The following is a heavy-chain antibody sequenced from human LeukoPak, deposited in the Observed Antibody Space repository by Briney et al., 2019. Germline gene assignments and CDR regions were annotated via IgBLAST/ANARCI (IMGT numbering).Heavy chain of an antibody. CDR2: ISGSGGST. J-gene: IGHJ6*03. V-gene: IGHV3-23*01. CDR1: GFTFSSYG. D-gene: IGHD5-12*01. Sequence: GGSLRLSCAASGFTFSSYGMSWVRQAPGKGLEWVSAISGSGGSTYYADSVKGRFTISRDNAKNTLYLQMNSLRAEDTAVYYCARARYSGYYYMDVWGKGTTVTISS. CDR3: ARARYSGYYYMDV.